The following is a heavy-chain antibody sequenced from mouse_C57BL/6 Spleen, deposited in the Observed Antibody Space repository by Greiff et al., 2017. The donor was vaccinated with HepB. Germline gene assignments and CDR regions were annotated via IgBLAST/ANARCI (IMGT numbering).Heavy chain of an antibody. CDR1: GYTFTSYW. CDR2: IHPNSGST. D-gene: IGHD2-1*01. Sequence: VQLQQSGAELVKPGASVKLSCKASGYTFTSYWMHWVKQRPGQGLEWIGMIHPNSGSTNYNEKFKSKATLTGDKSSSTAYMQLSSLTSEDSAVYACVREANYCVWFAYWGQGTLVTVSA. V-gene: IGHV1-64*01. CDR3: VREANYCVWFAY. J-gene: IGHJ3*01.